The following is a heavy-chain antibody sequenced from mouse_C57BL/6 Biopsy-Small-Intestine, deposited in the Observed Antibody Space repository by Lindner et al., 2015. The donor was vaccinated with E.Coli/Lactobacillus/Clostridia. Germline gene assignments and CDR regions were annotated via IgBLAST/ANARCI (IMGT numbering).Heavy chain of an antibody. CDR2: ISGYNGYT. V-gene: IGHV1-59*01. CDR1: GYTFSSYG. Sequence: SVKVSCKASGYTFSSYGISWVRQAPGQGLEWMGRISGYNGYTNYAQKLQGRVTMTTDTSTNTAYMELRSLRSDDTAVYYCARSKSTADAFDIWGQGTTVTVSS. J-gene: IGHJ1*01. D-gene: IGHD3-1*01. CDR3: ARSKSTADAFDI.